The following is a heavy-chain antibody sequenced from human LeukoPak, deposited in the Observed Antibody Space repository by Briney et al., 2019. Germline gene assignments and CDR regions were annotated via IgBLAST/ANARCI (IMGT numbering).Heavy chain of an antibody. D-gene: IGHD4-17*01. CDR2: ISGSGGST. CDR3: AKVSKYGDYPYDAFDI. J-gene: IGHJ3*02. V-gene: IGHV3-23*01. CDR1: GFTFNSYA. Sequence: GGSLRLSCAASGFTFNSYAMSWVRQAPGKGLEWVSAISGSGGSTYYADSVKGRFTISRDNPKNTLYLQMNSLRAEDTAVYYCAKVSKYGDYPYDAFDIWGQGTMVTVSS.